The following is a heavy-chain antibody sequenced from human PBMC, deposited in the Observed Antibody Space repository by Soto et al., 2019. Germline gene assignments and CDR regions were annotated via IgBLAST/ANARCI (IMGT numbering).Heavy chain of an antibody. CDR2: ISYDGNNK. D-gene: IGHD2-15*01. CDR1: GFTFSSYV. J-gene: IGHJ6*02. Sequence: QVQLVESGGGVVQPGRSLRLSCAASGFTFSSYVMYWVRQAPGKGLEWVVVISYDGNNKYYADSVKGRFTISRDNSKNTLYLQMNSLRAEDTAEYYCARAGCDGGSCYTLVGLRYGMDVWGQGTTVTVSS. CDR3: ARAGCDGGSCYTLVGLRYGMDV. V-gene: IGHV3-30-3*01.